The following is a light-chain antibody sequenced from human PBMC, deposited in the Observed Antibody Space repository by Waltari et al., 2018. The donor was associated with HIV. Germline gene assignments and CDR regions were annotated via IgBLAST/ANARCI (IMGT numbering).Light chain of an antibody. Sequence: QSVLTQPPSASGTPGQRVTISCSGSGSNIGSNYVYWYQQVPGTAPNVLIYRNNQRPSGVPDRFSGSKSGTSSSLAISGLRSDDEADYYCAAWDDSLSGRVFGGGTKLTVL. V-gene: IGLV1-47*01. CDR1: GSNIGSNY. CDR3: AAWDDSLSGRV. CDR2: RNN. J-gene: IGLJ3*02.